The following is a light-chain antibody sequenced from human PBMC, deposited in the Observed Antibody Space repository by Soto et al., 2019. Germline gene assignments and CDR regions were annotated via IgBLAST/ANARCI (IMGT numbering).Light chain of an antibody. V-gene: IGKV1-5*03. J-gene: IGKJ4*01. CDR3: QQYYSYPLT. CDR1: QTISSW. Sequence: DIQMTQSPSTLSGSVGDRVTITCRASQTISSWLAWYQQKPGKAPKLLIYKASTLKSGVPSRFSGSGSGTNFSLTINSLQPEDFATYYCQQYYSYPLTFGGGTKVDIK. CDR2: KAS.